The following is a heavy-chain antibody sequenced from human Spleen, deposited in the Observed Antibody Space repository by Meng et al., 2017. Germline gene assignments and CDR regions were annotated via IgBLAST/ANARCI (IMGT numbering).Heavy chain of an antibody. CDR3: AKDEDISSAGYVLGDF. V-gene: IGHV1-2*06. CDR2: IDPKSDNT. J-gene: IGHJ4*02. D-gene: IGHD6-13*01. CDR1: GYTFAAYC. Sequence: ASVKVSCKASGYTFAAYCIQWVRQAPGQGLEWMGRIDPKSDNTHYAQKFQGRVTMTRDTSSSTAYMELSGLRSADTAVYYCAKDEDISSAGYVLGDFWGQGTLVTVSS.